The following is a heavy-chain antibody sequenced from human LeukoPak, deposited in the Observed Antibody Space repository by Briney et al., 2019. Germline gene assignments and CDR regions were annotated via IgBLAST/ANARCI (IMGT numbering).Heavy chain of an antibody. CDR3: AKGTTYYYDSSGYHPDAFDI. V-gene: IGHV5-51*01. D-gene: IGHD3-22*01. CDR2: TFAGYSYT. Sequence: GESLKISCQSFGYNFTPYWIVWVRQMPGKGLEWMGITFAGYSYTIYSPSFQGQVTISVDKSISTAYLQWSSLKASDTAMYYCAKGTTYYYDSSGYHPDAFDIWGQGTMVTVSS. CDR1: GYNFTPYW. J-gene: IGHJ3*02.